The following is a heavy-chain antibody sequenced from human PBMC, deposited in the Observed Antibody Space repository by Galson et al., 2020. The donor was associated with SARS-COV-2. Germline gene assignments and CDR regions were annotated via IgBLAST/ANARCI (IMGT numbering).Heavy chain of an antibody. CDR3: ARLYAHYFDS. V-gene: IGHV4-4*07. CDR1: GVSMTTYY. J-gene: IGHJ4*02. Sequence: SETLSLTCHVSGVSMTTYYWSWIRQPAGQGLEWIGRIRGGGTTNYNPSLMSRVTMAVDTSKNHFSLALSSVTAADTAVDYCARLYAHYFDSWGQGTPVTVSS. CDR2: IRGGGTT. D-gene: IGHD3-16*01.